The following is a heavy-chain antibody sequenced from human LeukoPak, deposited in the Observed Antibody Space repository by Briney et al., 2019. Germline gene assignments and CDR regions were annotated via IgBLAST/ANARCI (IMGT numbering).Heavy chain of an antibody. CDR2: IYTSGST. Sequence: SETLSLTCTVSGGSISSYYWSWIRQPAGKGLEWIGRIYTSGSTNYNPSLKSRVTMSVDTSKNQFSLKLSSVTAADTAVYYCAREHKRAVAGRGEFDPWGQGTLVTVSS. D-gene: IGHD6-19*01. J-gene: IGHJ5*02. CDR1: GGSISSYY. V-gene: IGHV4-4*07. CDR3: AREHKRAVAGRGEFDP.